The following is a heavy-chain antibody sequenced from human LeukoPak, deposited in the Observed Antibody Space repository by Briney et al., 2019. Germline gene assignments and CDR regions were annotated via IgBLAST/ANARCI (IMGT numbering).Heavy chain of an antibody. Sequence: GGSLRLSCAASGFTFSDQSMNWVRQAPGKGLEWVSSISANSLHIFYADSVKGRFTISRDNAKNSLYLQMNNLRVEDTAVYYCVGPDSQFDCWGQGTLVTVSS. V-gene: IGHV3-21*01. CDR3: VGPDSQFDC. CDR1: GFTFSDQS. D-gene: IGHD3-10*01. CDR2: ISANSLHI. J-gene: IGHJ4*02.